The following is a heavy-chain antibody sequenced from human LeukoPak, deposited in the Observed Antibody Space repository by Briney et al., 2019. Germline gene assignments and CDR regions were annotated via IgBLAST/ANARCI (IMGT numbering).Heavy chain of an antibody. CDR1: GFTFSSYS. D-gene: IGHD4-17*01. Sequence: PGGSLRLSCAASGFTFSSYSMNWVRQAPGKGLEWVSSISSSSSHIYYADSVKGRFTISRDNAKNSLYLQMNSLRAEDTAVYYCAREGTYGDYGIYYYYMDVWGKGTTVTVSS. V-gene: IGHV3-21*01. J-gene: IGHJ6*03. CDR3: AREGTYGDYGIYYYYMDV. CDR2: ISSSSSHI.